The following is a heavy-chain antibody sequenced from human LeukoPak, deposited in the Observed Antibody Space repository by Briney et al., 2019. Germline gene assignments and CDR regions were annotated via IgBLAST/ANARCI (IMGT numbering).Heavy chain of an antibody. CDR2: ISYDGSNK. Sequence: LTGGSLRLSCAASGFTFSSYAMHWVRQAPGKGLEWVAVISYDGSNKYYADSVKGRFTISRDNSKNTLYLQMNSLRAEDTAVYYCAKGSSSGYYPGKFDPWGQGTLVTVSS. D-gene: IGHD3-22*01. V-gene: IGHV3-30*04. CDR3: AKGSSSGYYPGKFDP. CDR1: GFTFSSYA. J-gene: IGHJ5*02.